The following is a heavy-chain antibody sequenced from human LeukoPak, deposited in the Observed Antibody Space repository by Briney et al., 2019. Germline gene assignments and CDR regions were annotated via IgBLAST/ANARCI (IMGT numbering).Heavy chain of an antibody. CDR1: GYSLTELC. Sequence: ASVTVSCKVSGYSLTELCVHWVRQAPGKGLEWMGGYDPDAGETIYAQKFQGRVTMTEDTSTDTAYMEVTSLRSDDTAVYYCAAGRFGILCHFNYWGQGTLVTASS. J-gene: IGHJ4*02. D-gene: IGHD3-10*01. CDR3: AAGRFGILCHFNY. V-gene: IGHV1-24*01. CDR2: YDPDAGET.